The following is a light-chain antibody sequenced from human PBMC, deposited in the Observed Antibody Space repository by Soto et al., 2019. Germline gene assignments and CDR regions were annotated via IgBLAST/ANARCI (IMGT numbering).Light chain of an antibody. J-gene: IGKJ4*01. V-gene: IGKV3-20*01. CDR3: HQYDSSPLT. CDR2: GAS. Sequence: EIVLTQSPGTLSLSPGERATLSCRASQSVSSSYLAWYQQKPGQAPRPLIYGASSSATGIPDRFSGSGSGTDFTLTISRLEPEDFAVYYCHQYDSSPLTFGGGTKVEIK. CDR1: QSVSSSY.